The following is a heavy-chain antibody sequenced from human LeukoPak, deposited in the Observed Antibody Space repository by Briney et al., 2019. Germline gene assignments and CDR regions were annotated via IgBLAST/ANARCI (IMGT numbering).Heavy chain of an antibody. J-gene: IGHJ6*02. D-gene: IGHD6-13*01. V-gene: IGHV4-39*07. CDR1: GGSISSSSYY. CDR3: AREGGGGIAAAGHMDV. CDR2: IYYSGST. Sequence: PSETLSLTCTVSGGSISSSSYYWGWIRQPPGKGLEWIGSIYYSGSTYYNPSLKSRVTISVDTSKSQFSLKLSSVTAADTAVYYCAREGGGGIAAAGHMDVWGQGTTVTVSS.